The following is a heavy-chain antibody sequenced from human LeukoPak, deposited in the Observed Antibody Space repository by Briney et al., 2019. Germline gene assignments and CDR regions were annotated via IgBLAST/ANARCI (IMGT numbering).Heavy chain of an antibody. J-gene: IGHJ4*02. V-gene: IGHV4-38-2*02. CDR3: ARVKWEILLGGNFDY. CDR2: IYHSGST. CDR1: GYSISSGYY. D-gene: IGHD1-26*01. Sequence: SETLSLTCTVSGYSISSGYYWGWIRQPPGKGLEWIGSIYHSGSTYYNPSLKSRVTISVDTSKNQFSLKLSSVTAADTAVYYCARVKWEILLGGNFDYWGQGTLVTVSS.